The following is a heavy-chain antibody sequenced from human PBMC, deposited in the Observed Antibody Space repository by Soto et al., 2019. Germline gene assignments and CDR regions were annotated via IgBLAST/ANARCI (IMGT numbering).Heavy chain of an antibody. D-gene: IGHD1-7*01. V-gene: IGHV3-11*01. CDR3: ARDSPPLNWNYGGAFDI. Sequence: GGSLRLSCAASGFTFSDYYMSWIRQAPGKGLEWVSYISSSGSTIYYADSVKGRFTISRDNAKNSLYLQMNSLRAEDTAVYYCARDSPPLNWNYGGAFDIWGQGTMVTVSS. CDR2: ISSSGSTI. CDR1: GFTFSDYY. J-gene: IGHJ3*02.